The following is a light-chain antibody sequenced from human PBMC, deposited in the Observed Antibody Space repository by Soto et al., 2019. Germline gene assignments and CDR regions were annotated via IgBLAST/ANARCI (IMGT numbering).Light chain of an antibody. CDR3: MQATQSVWT. J-gene: IGKJ1*01. Sequence: DIVMTQTPLSSPFTLGQAASISCNSSQSLVHSDGNTYLSWYQQRPGQPPRLLIYKVSERFSGVQGRFSGSGAGTDFTLTISRLEAEDVGVYYCMQATQSVWTFGQGTKVEIK. CDR1: QSLVHSDGNTY. CDR2: KVS. V-gene: IGKV2-24*01.